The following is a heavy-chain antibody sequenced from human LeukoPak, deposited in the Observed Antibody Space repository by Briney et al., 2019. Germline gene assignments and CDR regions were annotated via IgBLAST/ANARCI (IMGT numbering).Heavy chain of an antibody. CDR3: AKDSDSGWYGSDWFDP. V-gene: IGHV3-23*01. J-gene: IGHJ5*02. CDR2: ISGSGGST. Sequence: GGSLRLSCAASGFTFSSYAMSWVRQAPGKGLEWVSAISGSGGSTYYADSVKGRFTISRDNSKNTLYVQMNSLRADDTAVYYCAKDSDSGWYGSDWFDPWGQGTLVTVSS. D-gene: IGHD6-19*01. CDR1: GFTFSSYA.